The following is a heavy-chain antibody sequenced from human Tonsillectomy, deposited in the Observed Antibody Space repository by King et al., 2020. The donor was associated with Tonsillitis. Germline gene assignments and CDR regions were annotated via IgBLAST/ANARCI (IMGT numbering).Heavy chain of an antibody. CDR2: ISLVGSNK. V-gene: IGHV3-30*01. Sequence: LQLVQAGGGVVQPGRSLRLSCEASGLTFSAFAMHCVGKAPCKGLEGVPVISLVGSNKYYAYSVKGRFTISRDNSENTLYLQMNSLRAEDTAVYYCAREGYYDSSGYFDYWGQGTLVTVSS. D-gene: IGHD3-22*01. J-gene: IGHJ4*02. CDR1: GLTFSAFA. CDR3: AREGYYDSSGYFDY.